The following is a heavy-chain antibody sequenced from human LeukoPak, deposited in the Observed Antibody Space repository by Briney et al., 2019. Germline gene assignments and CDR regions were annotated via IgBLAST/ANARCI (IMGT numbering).Heavy chain of an antibody. V-gene: IGHV1-8*01. J-gene: IGHJ4*02. CDR3: GRALPSSGWVDY. Sequence: GASVTVSFTSSVYTFTIYDINWVRQTTGQGLEWMGWMNPNSGKTEYAQKFQGRVTMTWDTSISTVYMDLSSLRSEDTAVYYCGRALPSSGWVDYWGQGSLVTVSS. CDR1: VYTFTIYD. D-gene: IGHD6-19*01. CDR2: MNPNSGKT.